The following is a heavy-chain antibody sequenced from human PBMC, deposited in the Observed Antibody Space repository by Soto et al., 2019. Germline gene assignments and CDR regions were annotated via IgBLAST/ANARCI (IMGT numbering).Heavy chain of an antibody. CDR2: ISGSGGST. V-gene: IGHV3-23*01. CDR3: AKNSVGPYCGGGSCYDWFDP. J-gene: IGHJ5*02. CDR1: GFTFSTYD. D-gene: IGHD2-15*01. Sequence: EVKLLEFGGGLVQPGGSLRLSCAASGFTFSTYDMSWVRQAPGKGLEWASVISGSGGSTDYADSVEGRFTISRDNSKNTLYLQMNSLRAEDTAVYYCAKNSVGPYCGGGSCYDWFDPWGQGTLVTVSS.